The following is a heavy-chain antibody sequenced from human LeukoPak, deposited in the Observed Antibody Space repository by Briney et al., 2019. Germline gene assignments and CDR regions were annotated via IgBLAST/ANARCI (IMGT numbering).Heavy chain of an antibody. CDR1: GGSISSYY. CDR2: IYYSGST. CDR3: ASDSCSSTSCYGAFDY. J-gene: IGHJ4*02. Sequence: PSETLSLTCTASGGSISSYYWSWIRQPPGKGLEWIGYIYYSGSTNYNPSLKSRVTISVDTSKDQFSLKLSSVTAADKAVYYCASDSCSSTSCYGAFDYWGQGTLVTVSS. D-gene: IGHD2-2*01. V-gene: IGHV4-59*01.